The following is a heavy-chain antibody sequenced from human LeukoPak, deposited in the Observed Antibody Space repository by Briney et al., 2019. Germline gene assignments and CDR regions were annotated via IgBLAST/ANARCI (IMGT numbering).Heavy chain of an antibody. Sequence: SETLSLTCTVSRGSIRTYYWSWIRQSPGKGLEWIGYIYDSGTTKYNPSLKSRVTISVDTSKNQFSLKLSSVTAADTAVYYCARDGGDGWFDPWGQGTLVTVSS. V-gene: IGHV4-59*01. CDR2: IYDSGTT. CDR3: ARDGGDGWFDP. CDR1: RGSIRTYY. D-gene: IGHD5-24*01. J-gene: IGHJ5*02.